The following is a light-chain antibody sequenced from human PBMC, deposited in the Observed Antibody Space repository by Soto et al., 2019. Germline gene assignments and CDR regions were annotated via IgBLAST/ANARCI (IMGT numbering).Light chain of an antibody. J-gene: IGLJ1*01. V-gene: IGLV1-51*01. Sequence: QAVVTQPPSVSAAPGRTVTISCSGSSSNIGNSFVSWYQQLPGTAPRLLIYDNNERPSGIPDRFSGSKSGTSATLGITGLQTGDEADYYCGAWDGGLSAFVFGTGTKVTVL. CDR3: GAWDGGLSAFV. CDR2: DNN. CDR1: SSNIGNSF.